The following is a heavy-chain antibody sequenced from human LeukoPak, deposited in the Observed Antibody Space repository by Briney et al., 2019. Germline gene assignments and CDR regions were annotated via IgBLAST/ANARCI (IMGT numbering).Heavy chain of an antibody. D-gene: IGHD3-22*01. V-gene: IGHV4-38-2*02. Sequence: KASETLSLTCTVSGYSISSGYYWGWIRQPPGKGLEWIGEINHSGSTNYNPSLKSRVTISVDTSKNQFSLKLSSVTAADTAVYYCARPRPRNYYDSSGLTPYYFDYWGQGTLVTVSS. CDR2: INHSGST. CDR1: GYSISSGYY. J-gene: IGHJ4*02. CDR3: ARPRPRNYYDSSGLTPYYFDY.